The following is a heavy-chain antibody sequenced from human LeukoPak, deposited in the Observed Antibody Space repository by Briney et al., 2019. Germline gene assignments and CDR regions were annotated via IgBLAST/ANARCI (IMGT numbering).Heavy chain of an antibody. D-gene: IGHD3-22*01. J-gene: IGHJ4*02. CDR3: ARLSDYYDSSGKRRGRRGGYFDY. Sequence: SETLSLTCTVSGGSISSSSYYWSWIRQPPGKGLEWIGYIYYSGSTYYNPSLKSRVTISVDTSKNQFSLKLSSVTAADTAVYYCARLSDYYDSSGKRRGRRGGYFDYWGQGTLVTVSS. CDR1: GGSISSSSYY. V-gene: IGHV4-30-4*08. CDR2: IYYSGST.